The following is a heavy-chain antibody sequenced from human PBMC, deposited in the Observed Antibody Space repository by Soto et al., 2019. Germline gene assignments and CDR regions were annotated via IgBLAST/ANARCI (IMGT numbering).Heavy chain of an antibody. J-gene: IGHJ4*02. D-gene: IGHD6-19*01. V-gene: IGHV3-7*04. CDR3: ARDLGWYRGDY. CDR2: ISPDGSES. Sequence: EVHLVESGGGLVQPGESLRLSCAASGISFSNYWMSWARQAPGKGLEWVANISPDGSESNYVDSVKGRFTISRDNAKKSLNVQMNNLRVEDTAVYYCARDLGWYRGDYWGQGNLVTVSS. CDR1: GISFSNYW.